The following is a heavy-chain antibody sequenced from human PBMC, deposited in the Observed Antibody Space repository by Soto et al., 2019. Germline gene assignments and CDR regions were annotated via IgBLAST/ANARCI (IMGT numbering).Heavy chain of an antibody. V-gene: IGHV3-30*03. CDR2: ISYDGSNK. CDR1: GFPFTTYG. D-gene: IGHD3-10*01. CDR3: VGGQYYFDY. Sequence: QVQLVESGGGVVQPGRSLRLSCAASGFPFTTYGMHWVREGPGKGLDWVVAISYDGSNKFYADSVKGRFTISRDNSKNTLYPQMNSLRPEDTALYYCVGGQYYFDYRGQGTLVIVSS. J-gene: IGHJ4*02.